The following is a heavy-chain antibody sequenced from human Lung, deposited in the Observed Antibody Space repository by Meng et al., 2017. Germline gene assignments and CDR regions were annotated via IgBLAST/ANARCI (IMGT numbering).Heavy chain of an antibody. CDR3: ARDEDISAAGKLFGDY. CDR1: GYTFPDYW. J-gene: IGHJ4*02. CDR2: INPKSGDT. Sequence: VPLLQFGVEVKKPGASVKGSCKASGYTFPDYWLHWVRRAPGQRLEGMGRINPKSGDTHYAQRFQGRVTMTGDTSISTAYMELSGLRSDDTAMYYCARDEDISAAGKLFGDYWGQGTLVTVSS. V-gene: IGHV1-2*06. D-gene: IGHD6-13*01.